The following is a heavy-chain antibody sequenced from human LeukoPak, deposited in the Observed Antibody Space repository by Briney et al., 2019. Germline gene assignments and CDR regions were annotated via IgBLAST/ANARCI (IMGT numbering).Heavy chain of an antibody. CDR1: GFTFSTYG. J-gene: IGHJ4*02. Sequence: GGSLRLSCAASGFTFSTYGMHWVRQAPGKGLEWVALIWYDGSNKYYADSVKGRFTISRDNSKNTLYLQINSLRAEDTAVYYCAKDLRYYDFWSGLADYWGQGTLVTVSS. CDR3: AKDLRYYDFWSGLADY. D-gene: IGHD3-3*01. CDR2: IWYDGSNK. V-gene: IGHV3-33*06.